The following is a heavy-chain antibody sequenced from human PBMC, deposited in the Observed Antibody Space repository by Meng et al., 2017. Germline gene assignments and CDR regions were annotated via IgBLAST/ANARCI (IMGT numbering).Heavy chain of an antibody. CDR1: GASFRVYY. D-gene: IGHD3-22*01. CDR3: ARRRRHTYYYDSSGLHWYFDL. CDR2: INNSGST. Sequence: QVGPGLVKLRETLSLPLAVSGASFRVYYWSWRPQTPGKGLEWIGEINNSGSTNYNPSLKSRVTISVDTSKNQFSLKLSSVTAADTAVYSCARRRRHTYYYDSSGLHWYFDLWGRGTMVTVSS. V-gene: IGHV4-34*01. J-gene: IGHJ2*01.